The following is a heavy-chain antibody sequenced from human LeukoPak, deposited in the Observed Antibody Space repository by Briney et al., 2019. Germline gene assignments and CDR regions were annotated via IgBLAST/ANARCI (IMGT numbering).Heavy chain of an antibody. Sequence: GGSLRLSCATSGFTVSSNYMSCVRQAPGKGLEWVSVIFAGGSTYYADSVKGRFTISRDNSKNTLYLQVNSLRAEDTAVYYCARDRGGIDYWGQGTLVTVSS. D-gene: IGHD3-10*01. CDR1: GFTVSSNY. CDR2: IFAGGST. V-gene: IGHV3-66*01. CDR3: ARDRGGIDY. J-gene: IGHJ4*02.